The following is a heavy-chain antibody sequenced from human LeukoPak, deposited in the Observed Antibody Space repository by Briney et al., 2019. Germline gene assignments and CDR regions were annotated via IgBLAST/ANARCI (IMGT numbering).Heavy chain of an antibody. J-gene: IGHJ4*02. CDR2: ISGSGGST. D-gene: IGHD4-17*01. CDR3: ARDSVTNGYYFDY. V-gene: IGHV3-23*01. Sequence: GGTLRLSCAASGFTFSSYGMSWVRQAPGKGLEWVSAISGSGGSTYYADSVKGRFTISRDNSKNTLYLQMNSLRAEDTAVYYCARDSVTNGYYFDYWGQGTLVTVSS. CDR1: GFTFSSYG.